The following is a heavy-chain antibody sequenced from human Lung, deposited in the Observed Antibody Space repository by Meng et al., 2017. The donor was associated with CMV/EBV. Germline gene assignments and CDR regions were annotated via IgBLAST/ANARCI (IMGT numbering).Heavy chain of an antibody. CDR2: IQKDGGEK. CDR1: GFTFSDYW. D-gene: IGHD1-1*01. J-gene: IGHJ4*02. CDR3: ARDPDDADVLDH. Sequence: GGSXRLXCAASGFTFSDYWMSRVRQTPGKGLEWVANIQKDGGEKYYVDSVKGRFTISRDNAKDSVYLQINNLRADDTAVYYCARDPDDADVLDHWGQGPLVTVSS. V-gene: IGHV3-7*01.